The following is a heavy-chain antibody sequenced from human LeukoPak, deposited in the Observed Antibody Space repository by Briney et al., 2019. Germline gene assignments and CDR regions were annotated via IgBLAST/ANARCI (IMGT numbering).Heavy chain of an antibody. D-gene: IGHD3-10*01. CDR2: ISSSSSYI. J-gene: IGHJ3*02. CDR1: GFTLSSYT. V-gene: IGHV3-21*01. CDR3: ARDGSGYDDAFDI. Sequence: GGSLRLSCAASGFTLSSYTMNWVRQAPGKGLEWVSSISSSSSYIYYADSVKGRFTISRDNARNSLYLQMNSLRAEDTAVYYCARDGSGYDDAFDIWGQGTMVTVSS.